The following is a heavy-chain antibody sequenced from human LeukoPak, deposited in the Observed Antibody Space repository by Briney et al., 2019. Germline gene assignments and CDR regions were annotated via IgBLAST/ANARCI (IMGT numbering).Heavy chain of an antibody. CDR1: GFTFSSYG. V-gene: IGHV3-33*01. Sequence: GGSLRLSCAASGFTFSSYGMHWVRQAPGKGLEWVAVIWYDGSNKYYADSVKGRFAISRDNSKNTLYLQMNSLRAEDTAVYYCARDPSKAYNWNDASVFDYWGQGTLVTVSS. CDR3: ARDPSKAYNWNDASVFDY. CDR2: IWYDGSNK. D-gene: IGHD1-20*01. J-gene: IGHJ4*02.